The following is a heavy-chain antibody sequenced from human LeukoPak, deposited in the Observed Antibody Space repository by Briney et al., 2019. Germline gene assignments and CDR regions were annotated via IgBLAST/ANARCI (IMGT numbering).Heavy chain of an antibody. J-gene: IGHJ4*02. CDR2: INHNGST. CDR1: GGSFSGYY. Sequence: SETLSLTCAVYGGSFSGYYWSWIRQPPGKGLEWIGEINHNGSTNYSSSLKSRVTISLDTSKNQFSLKLSSVTAADTAVYYCATPGDGYKSGYCFDHWGQGTLVTVSS. CDR3: ATPGDGYKSGYCFDH. D-gene: IGHD5-24*01. V-gene: IGHV4-34*01.